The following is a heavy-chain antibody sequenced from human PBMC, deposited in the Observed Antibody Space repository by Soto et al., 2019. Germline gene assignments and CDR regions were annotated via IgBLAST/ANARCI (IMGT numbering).Heavy chain of an antibody. Sequence: ASVKVSCKTSGYTFSDYGITWVRQAPGQPLEWLGWISLYSDGTNYAQKFQGRVSMTTDTSTTTAYMELRSLRSDDTAVYYCARVVPGAEAWFGTWGQGTMVTVSS. CDR3: ARVVPGAEAWFGT. CDR1: GYTFSDYG. J-gene: IGHJ5*02. CDR2: ISLYSDGT. V-gene: IGHV1-18*01. D-gene: IGHD2-2*01.